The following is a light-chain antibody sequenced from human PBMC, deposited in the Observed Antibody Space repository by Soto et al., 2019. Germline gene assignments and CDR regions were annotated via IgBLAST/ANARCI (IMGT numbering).Light chain of an antibody. Sequence: QSALTQPASVSGSPGQSITISCTGTSSDVGDYNYVSWYLQYPGKAPKLMIYEVSNRPSGVSNRFSGSKSGNTASLTISGLQAEDEADYYCSSYTSSGTYVFGTGTKATVL. CDR1: SSDVGDYNY. CDR3: SSYTSSGTYV. CDR2: EVS. J-gene: IGLJ1*01. V-gene: IGLV2-14*01.